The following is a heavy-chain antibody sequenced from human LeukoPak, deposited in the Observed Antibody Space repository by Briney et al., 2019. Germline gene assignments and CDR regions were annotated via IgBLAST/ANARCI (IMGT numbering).Heavy chain of an antibody. CDR2: ISWNSGSI. CDR3: AKEGYYGSGLDY. V-gene: IGHV3-9*01. Sequence: PGGSLRLSCAASGFTFDDYAMHWVRQAPGKGLEWVSGISWNSGSIGYADSVKGRLTISRDNAKNSLYLQMNSLRAEDTALYYCAKEGYYGSGLDYWGQGTLVTVSS. D-gene: IGHD3-10*01. CDR1: GFTFDDYA. J-gene: IGHJ4*02.